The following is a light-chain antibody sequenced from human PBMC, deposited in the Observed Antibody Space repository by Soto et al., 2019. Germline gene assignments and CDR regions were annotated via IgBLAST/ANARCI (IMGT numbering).Light chain of an antibody. V-gene: IGKV1-39*01. CDR1: QSISTY. J-gene: IGKJ1*01. CDR3: QQRYSAPPVT. Sequence: DIQMTQSKSSLSASVGDLGTSTSRKSQSISTYLIWYQQKPGKAPKLLIYATSSLQSGVPSRFSGSGSGTDFTLTISSLQPEDFATYDCQQRYSAPPVTFGQGSKVDI. CDR2: ATS.